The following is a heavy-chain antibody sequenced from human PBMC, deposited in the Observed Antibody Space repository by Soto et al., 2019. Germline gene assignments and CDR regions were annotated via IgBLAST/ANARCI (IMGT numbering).Heavy chain of an antibody. V-gene: IGHV4-61*08. D-gene: IGHD3-10*01. Sequence: SETLSLTCTVSSVSVSSGDYFWSWLRQSPGKRLEWIAYIYYSGSTNYNPSLKSRATISVDTSKSQVSMTLTSMTAADAALYYCARYPNYYYYAFDVWGQGSAVTVS. J-gene: IGHJ6*02. CDR3: ARYPNYYYYAFDV. CDR1: SVSVSSGDYF. CDR2: IYYSGST.